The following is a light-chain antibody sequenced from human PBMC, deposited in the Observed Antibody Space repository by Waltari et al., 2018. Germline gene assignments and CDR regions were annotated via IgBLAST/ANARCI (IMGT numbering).Light chain of an antibody. J-gene: IGLJ1*01. Sequence: QSALTQPASLSGSPGQSITISCTGTSSDVGGYNYVSWYQQHPGKAPKLMIYEVSKRPSGVSNRCSGSKSGNTASLTISGLQAEEDADYYCSSYTSSSTYVFGTGTKVTVL. CDR2: EVS. CDR3: SSYTSSSTYV. V-gene: IGLV2-14*01. CDR1: SSDVGGYNY.